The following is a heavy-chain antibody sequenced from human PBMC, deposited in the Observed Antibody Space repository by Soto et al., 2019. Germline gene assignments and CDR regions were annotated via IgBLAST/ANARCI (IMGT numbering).Heavy chain of an antibody. D-gene: IGHD6-13*01. J-gene: IGHJ6*02. CDR2: IIPIFGTA. CDR3: ARGAAAGHYCYYGMDV. V-gene: IGHV1-69*13. Sequence: GASVKVSCKASGGTFSSYAISWVRQAPGQGLEWMGGIIPIFGTANYAQKFQGRVTITADESTSTAYMELSSLRSEDTAVYYCARGAAAGHYCYYGMDVWGQGTTVTVSS. CDR1: GGTFSSYA.